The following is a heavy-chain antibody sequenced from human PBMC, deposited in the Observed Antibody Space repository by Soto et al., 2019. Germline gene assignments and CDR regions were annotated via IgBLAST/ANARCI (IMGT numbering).Heavy chain of an antibody. V-gene: IGHV3-15*07. CDR3: TTDYYDSSGYYPGIY. CDR2: IKSKTDGGTT. CDR1: GCTFSKAW. J-gene: IGHJ4*02. Sequence: GALRLSCAASGCTFSKAWMNWVRQAPGKGLEWVGRIKSKTDGGTTDYAAPVKGRFTISRDDSKNTLYLQMNSLKTEDTAVYYCTTDYYDSSGYYPGIYWGQGTLVTVSS. D-gene: IGHD3-22*01.